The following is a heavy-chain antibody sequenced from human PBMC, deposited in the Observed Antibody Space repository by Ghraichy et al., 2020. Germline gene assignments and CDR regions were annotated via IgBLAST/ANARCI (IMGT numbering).Heavy chain of an antibody. CDR1: GFTLVSSG. V-gene: IGHV3-30*18. J-gene: IGHJ5*02. CDR3: AKDDGSGT. D-gene: IGHD3-10*01. Sequence: GGSLRLSCEASGFTLVSSGIHWVRQAPGKGLEWVAVTSYGGSKEDYADSVKGRFTLSTDYSKNTAYLQMNSLRTEDTAVYFCAKDDGSGTWGQGTLVTVSS. CDR2: TSYGGSKE.